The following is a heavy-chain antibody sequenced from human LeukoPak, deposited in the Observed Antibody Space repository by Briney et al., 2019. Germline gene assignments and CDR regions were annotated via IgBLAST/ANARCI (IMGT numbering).Heavy chain of an antibody. CDR1: GGSISSSSYY. D-gene: IGHD3-9*01. Sequence: SETLSLTCTVSGGSISSSSYYWGRIRQPPGKGLEWIGSIYYSGSTYHNPSLKSRVTISVDTSKNQFSLKLSSVTAADTAVYYCARVVLRYFDWLLGSNAFDIWGQGTMVAVSS. J-gene: IGHJ3*02. V-gene: IGHV4-39*01. CDR3: ARVVLRYFDWLLGSNAFDI. CDR2: IYYSGST.